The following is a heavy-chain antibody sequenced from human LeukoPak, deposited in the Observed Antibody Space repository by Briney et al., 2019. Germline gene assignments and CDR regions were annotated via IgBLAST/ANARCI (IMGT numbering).Heavy chain of an antibody. CDR2: IYYSGST. CDR1: GGSISSGDYY. Sequence: SETLSLTCTVSGGSISSGDYYWSWIRQPPGKGLEWIGYIYYSGSTDYNPSLKSRVTISVDTSKNQFSLKLSSVTAADTAVYYCARARYSYGSNFDYWGQGTLVTVSS. CDR3: ARARYSYGSNFDY. J-gene: IGHJ4*02. V-gene: IGHV4-30-4*01. D-gene: IGHD5-18*01.